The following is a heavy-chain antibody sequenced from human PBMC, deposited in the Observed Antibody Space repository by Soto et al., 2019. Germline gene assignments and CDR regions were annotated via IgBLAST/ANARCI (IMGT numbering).Heavy chain of an antibody. CDR2: ISAYNGNT. CDR3: ARVYRITMVRGELSEY. V-gene: IGHV1-18*01. D-gene: IGHD3-10*01. J-gene: IGHJ4*02. Sequence: QVQLVQSGAEVKKPGASVKVSCKASGYTFTSYGISWVRQAPGQGLEWMGWISAYNGNTNHAQKLQGRVTMTTDTPTSTAYMELRSLRSDETAVYYCARVYRITMVRGELSEYWGQGTPVTVSS. CDR1: GYTFTSYG.